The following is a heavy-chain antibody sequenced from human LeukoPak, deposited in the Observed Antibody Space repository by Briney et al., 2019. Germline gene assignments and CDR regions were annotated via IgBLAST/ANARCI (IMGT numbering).Heavy chain of an antibody. CDR2: IYPRDSRT. CDR1: GYSFSSYW. V-gene: IGHV5-51*01. J-gene: IGHJ4*02. Sequence: PGKSLKISCKGSGYSFSSYWIAWVRQMPGKGLEWMGVIYPRDSRTTYSPSFQDQVTISADKSISTAYLQWTSLKASDTAMYYCARHLSDITSSPNYWGPGTLVTVSS. D-gene: IGHD2-2*01. CDR3: ARHLSDITSSPNY.